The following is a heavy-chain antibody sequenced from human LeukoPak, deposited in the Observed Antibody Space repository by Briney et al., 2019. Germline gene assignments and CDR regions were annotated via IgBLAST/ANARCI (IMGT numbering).Heavy chain of an antibody. CDR1: GYTFVNFD. V-gene: IGHV1-8*01. J-gene: IGHJ4*02. Sequence: ASVKVSCKTSGYTFVNFDINWVRPATGQGLEWMGWVSPDSGNTGYAQKFQGRVTMTRNTSINTVYMELSSLRSEDTGVYYCARGLRADSWGQGTLVTVSS. D-gene: IGHD2-21*01. CDR3: ARGLRADS. CDR2: VSPDSGNT.